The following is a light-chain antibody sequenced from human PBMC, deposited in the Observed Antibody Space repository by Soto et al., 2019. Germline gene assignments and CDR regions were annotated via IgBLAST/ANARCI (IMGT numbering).Light chain of an antibody. CDR2: KAS. Sequence: DIQMTQSPSTLSASVGDRVTITCRASQSISSWLAWYQQKPGKAPKLLIYKASSLEGGVPSRFSGSGSGADFALTFGSLPPDDFATYYCQQYHSYSLTFGGGNKVYIK. V-gene: IGKV1-5*03. CDR1: QSISSW. J-gene: IGKJ4*01. CDR3: QQYHSYSLT.